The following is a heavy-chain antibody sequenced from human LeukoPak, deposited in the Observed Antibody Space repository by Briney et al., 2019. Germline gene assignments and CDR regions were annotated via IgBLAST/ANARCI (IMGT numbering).Heavy chain of an antibody. Sequence: GSLRLSCAASGFTFSTYWIHWLRQTPEKGLVWVSRISSDGSRTTYADSVKGRFTLSRDNSKNSLYLQMNSLRSEDTAFYYCAKDKALGYCSAGSCLYLDYWGQGTLVTVSS. CDR1: GFTFSTYW. CDR2: ISSDGSRT. D-gene: IGHD2-15*01. V-gene: IGHV3-74*01. CDR3: AKDKALGYCSAGSCLYLDY. J-gene: IGHJ4*02.